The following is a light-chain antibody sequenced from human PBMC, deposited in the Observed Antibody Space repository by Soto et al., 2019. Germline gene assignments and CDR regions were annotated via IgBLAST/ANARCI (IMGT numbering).Light chain of an antibody. Sequence: DIQMIQSPSTLSASVGDRVTITCRASQSISSWLAWYQQKPGKAPKLLIYDASSLESGVPSRFSGSGSGTEFTLTISSLQPDDFATYYCQQYNSYSLTFGGGTKVEIK. V-gene: IGKV1-5*01. CDR1: QSISSW. CDR3: QQYNSYSLT. J-gene: IGKJ4*01. CDR2: DAS.